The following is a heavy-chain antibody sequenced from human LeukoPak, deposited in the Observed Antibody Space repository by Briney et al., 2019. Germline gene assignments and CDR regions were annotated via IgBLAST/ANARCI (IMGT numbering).Heavy chain of an antibody. CDR3: AKDPRNRNDVPYDY. V-gene: IGHV3-23*01. D-gene: IGHD1-1*01. Sequence: RGSLKLSCAASGYTFSSYAMSWVRQAPGKGLEWVSAISARCGSTYYADSVKGRFTISRDNSKNTLYMQMNSLRAEDTAVYYCAKDPRNRNDVPYDYWGQGTLVTVSS. CDR2: ISARCGST. CDR1: GYTFSSYA. J-gene: IGHJ4*02.